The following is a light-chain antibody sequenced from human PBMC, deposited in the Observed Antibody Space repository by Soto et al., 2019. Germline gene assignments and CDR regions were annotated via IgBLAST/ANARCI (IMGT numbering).Light chain of an antibody. CDR2: EVT. V-gene: IGLV2-14*01. CDR3: SSYTTTSTYV. CDR1: SSDVGGYDY. J-gene: IGLJ1*01. Sequence: QSALTQPASVSGSPGQSVTISCTGTSSDVGGYDYVSWYQQHPGKAPKFMIYEVTNRPSGVSHRFSGSKSGNTASLTISGLQAEDEADYYGSSYTTTSTYVFGTGTKATVL.